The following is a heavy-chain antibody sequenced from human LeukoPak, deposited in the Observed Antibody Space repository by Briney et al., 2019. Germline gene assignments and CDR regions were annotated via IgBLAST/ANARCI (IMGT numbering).Heavy chain of an antibody. CDR1: GFTFSSYW. D-gene: IGHD3-10*01. J-gene: IGHJ4*02. CDR2: INSDGSST. Sequence: GGSLRLSCAASGFTFSSYWMHWVRQAPGKGLVWVSRINSDGSSTSYADSVKGRFTISRDNAKNSLYLQMNSLRAEDTAVYYCARFPYYYGSGSDYWGQGTLVTVSS. CDR3: ARFPYYYGSGSDY. V-gene: IGHV3-74*01.